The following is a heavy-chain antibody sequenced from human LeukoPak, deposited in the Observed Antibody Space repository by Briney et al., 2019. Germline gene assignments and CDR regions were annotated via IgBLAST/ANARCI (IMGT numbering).Heavy chain of an antibody. D-gene: IGHD2-2*01. Sequence: ASVKVSCKASGGAFSSYAISWVRQAPGQGLEWMGGIIPIFGTANYAQKFQGRVTITADESTSTAYMELSSLRSEDTAVYYCARVPCSTSCYYYGMDVWGQGTTVTVSS. CDR2: IIPIFGTA. CDR1: GGAFSSYA. CDR3: ARVPCSTSCYYYGMDV. J-gene: IGHJ6*02. V-gene: IGHV1-69*13.